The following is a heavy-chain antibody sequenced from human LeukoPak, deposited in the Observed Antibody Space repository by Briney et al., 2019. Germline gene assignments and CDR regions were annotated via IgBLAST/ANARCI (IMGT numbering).Heavy chain of an antibody. Sequence: PSETLSLTCTVSGGSINNSYWSLVRQPPGKGLEWIGYTSYSGSTNYNPSLMSRLTMSVDTSTDQFSLRLISVTAADTAVYYCARTVSGDYYGMDVWGQGTTVTVSS. CDR3: ARTVSGDYYGMDV. CDR2: TSYSGST. CDR1: GGSINNSY. J-gene: IGHJ6*02. D-gene: IGHD1-26*01. V-gene: IGHV4-59*08.